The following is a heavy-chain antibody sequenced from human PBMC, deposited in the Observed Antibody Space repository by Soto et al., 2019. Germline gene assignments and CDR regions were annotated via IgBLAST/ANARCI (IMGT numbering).Heavy chain of an antibody. Sequence: QIQLVQSGAEVKKPESSVKVSCKASGGTFSSYAISWVRQAPGQGREWMGGIIPIFGTANYAQKFQGRVTITADESTSTAYMELSSLRSEDTAVYYCARYDFRSGTTRPNWFDPWGQGTLVTVSS. J-gene: IGHJ5*02. V-gene: IGHV1-69*12. CDR2: IIPIFGTA. CDR3: ARYDFRSGTTRPNWFDP. CDR1: GGTFSSYA. D-gene: IGHD3-3*01.